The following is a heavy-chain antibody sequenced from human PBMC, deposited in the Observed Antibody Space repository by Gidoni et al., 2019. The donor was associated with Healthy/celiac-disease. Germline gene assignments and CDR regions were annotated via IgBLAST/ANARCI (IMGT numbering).Heavy chain of an antibody. CDR3: ARALDSSGYYPFDY. J-gene: IGHJ4*02. Sequence: QVQLVQSGAEVKKPVSSVKVSCKASGGTLSSYAISWVRPAPGQGLEWMGGIIPIFGTANYAQKFQGRVTITADKSTSTAYMELSSLRSEDTAVYYCARALDSSGYYPFDYWGQGTLVTVSS. CDR2: IIPIFGTA. CDR1: GGTLSSYA. D-gene: IGHD3-22*01. V-gene: IGHV1-69*06.